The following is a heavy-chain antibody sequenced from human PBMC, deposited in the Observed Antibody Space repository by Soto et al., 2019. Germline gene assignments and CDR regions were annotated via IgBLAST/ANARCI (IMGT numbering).Heavy chain of an antibody. J-gene: IGHJ4*02. CDR1: GGTFSSYA. CDR2: IIPIFGTA. CDR3: ASHYDSSGYYYRGLDY. D-gene: IGHD3-22*01. Sequence: SVKVSCKASGGTFSSYAISWVRQAPGQGLEWMGGIIPIFGTADYAQKFQGRVTITADESTSTGNMELSSLRSEDTAVYYCASHYDSSGYYYRGLDYWGQGTPVTVSS. V-gene: IGHV1-69*13.